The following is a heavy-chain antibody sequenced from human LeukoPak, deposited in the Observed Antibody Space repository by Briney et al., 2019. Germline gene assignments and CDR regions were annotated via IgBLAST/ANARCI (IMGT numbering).Heavy chain of an antibody. J-gene: IGHJ6*02. CDR3: ARNNGMDV. Sequence: GGSLRLSCAASGFTFSSYAMHWVRQAPGKGLEWVAVTSSDGNNKCYADSVKGRFTISKDNAKNSLYLQMNSLRAEDTALYHCARNNGMDVWGQGTTVIVSS. CDR1: GFTFSSYA. V-gene: IGHV3-30-3*01. CDR2: TSSDGNNK.